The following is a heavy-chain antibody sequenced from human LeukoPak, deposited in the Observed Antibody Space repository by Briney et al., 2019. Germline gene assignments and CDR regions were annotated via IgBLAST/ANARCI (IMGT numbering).Heavy chain of an antibody. D-gene: IGHD3-22*01. V-gene: IGHV3-48*03. CDR3: AKDGITTGYYMDV. CDR2: ISSSGSTK. J-gene: IGHJ6*03. Sequence: PGGSLRLSCAASGFTFSSYEMNWVRQAPGKGLEWVSYISSSGSTKYYADSVKGRFTISRDNSKNTLYLQMNSLRAEDTAVYYCAKDGITTGYYMDVWGKGTTVTISS. CDR1: GFTFSSYE.